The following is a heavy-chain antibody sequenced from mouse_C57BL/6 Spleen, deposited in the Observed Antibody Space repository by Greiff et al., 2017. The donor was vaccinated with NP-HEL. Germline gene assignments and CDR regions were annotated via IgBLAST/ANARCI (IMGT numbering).Heavy chain of an antibody. CDR2: IYPGSGNT. Sequence: QQRPGQGLEWIGWIYPGSGNTKYNEKFKGKATLTVDTSSSTAYMQLSSLTSEDSAVYFCARSGDYDGGDWGQGTLVTVSA. J-gene: IGHJ3*01. CDR3: ARSGDYDGGD. D-gene: IGHD2-4*01. V-gene: IGHV1-84*01.